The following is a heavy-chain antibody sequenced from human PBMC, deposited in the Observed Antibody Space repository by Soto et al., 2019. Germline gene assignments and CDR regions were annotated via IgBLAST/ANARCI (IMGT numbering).Heavy chain of an antibody. Sequence: EVQLLESGGGLVQPGGSLRLSCAASGFTFSSYAMSWVRQAPGKVLEWVSAISGSGGSTYYADSVMGRFTISRDNSKNTLYMQMNSLRAEDTAVYYCAKDQSRGGANPLMGWGQGTLVTVSS. CDR2: ISGSGGST. J-gene: IGHJ4*02. D-gene: IGHD4-17*01. CDR3: AKDQSRGGANPLMG. V-gene: IGHV3-23*01. CDR1: GFTFSSYA.